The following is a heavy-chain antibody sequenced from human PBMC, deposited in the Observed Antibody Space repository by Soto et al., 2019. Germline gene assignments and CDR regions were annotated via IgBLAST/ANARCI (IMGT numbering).Heavy chain of an antibody. Sequence: QLQLQESGPGLVKPSETLSLTCTVSGGSISSSSYYWGWIRQPPGKGLEWIGSIYYSGSTYYNQSLKSRVTIAVYTSKNQFSLKLSSVTAADTAVYYCARSLSSWDPYYFDYWGQGTLVTVSS. CDR2: IYYSGST. CDR1: GGSISSSSYY. V-gene: IGHV4-39*01. J-gene: IGHJ4*02. CDR3: ARSLSSWDPYYFDY. D-gene: IGHD6-13*01.